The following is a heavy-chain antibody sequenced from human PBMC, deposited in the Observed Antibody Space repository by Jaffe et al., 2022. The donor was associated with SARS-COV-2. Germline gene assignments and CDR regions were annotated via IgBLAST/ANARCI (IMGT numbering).Heavy chain of an antibody. CDR1: GFSLSTSGVG. CDR3: AHRVPGYYDFWSGPDAFDI. D-gene: IGHD3-3*01. Sequence: QITLKESGPTLVKPTQTLTLTCTFSGFSLSTSGVGVGWIRQPPGKALEWLALIYWNDDKRYSPSLKSRLTITKDTSKNQVVLTMTNMDPVDTATYYCAHRVPGYYDFWSGPDAFDIWGQGTMVTVSS. CDR2: IYWNDDK. J-gene: IGHJ3*02. V-gene: IGHV2-5*01.